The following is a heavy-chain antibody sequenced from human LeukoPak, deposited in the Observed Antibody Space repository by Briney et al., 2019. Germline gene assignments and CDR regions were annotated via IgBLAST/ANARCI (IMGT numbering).Heavy chain of an antibody. CDR2: IKQDGSKK. CDR1: GFPFSSYW. V-gene: IGHV3-7*04. Sequence: GGSLRLSCVASGFPFSSYWMTWVRQAPGKGLEWVANIKQDGSKKSYVDSVTGRFTISRDNAKNSLYLQMNSLRAEDTAIYYCTRVGYIDEGIDYWGQGTLVTVSS. CDR3: TRVGYIDEGIDY. J-gene: IGHJ4*02. D-gene: IGHD5-24*01.